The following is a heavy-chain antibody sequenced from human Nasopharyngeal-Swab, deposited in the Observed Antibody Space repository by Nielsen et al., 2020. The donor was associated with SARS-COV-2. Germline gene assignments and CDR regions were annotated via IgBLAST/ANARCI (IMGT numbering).Heavy chain of an antibody. J-gene: IGHJ6*02. Sequence: GGSLRLSCAASGFTSSTYWMNWVRQAPGKGLEWVANIKQDGSEKYCVDSVKGRFTISRDNARNSLYLQMNSLRADDTAVYYCARETYYGMDVWGQGTTVSVSS. V-gene: IGHV3-7*01. CDR3: ARETYYGMDV. CDR1: GFTSSTYW. CDR2: IKQDGSEK.